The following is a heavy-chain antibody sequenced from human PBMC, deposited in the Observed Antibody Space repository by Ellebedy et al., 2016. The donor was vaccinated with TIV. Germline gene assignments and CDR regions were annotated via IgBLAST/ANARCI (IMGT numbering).Heavy chain of an antibody. CDR1: GYTFTSYG. CDR3: ARSTVAGKSLRKFDY. D-gene: IGHD6-19*01. J-gene: IGHJ4*02. CDR2: ISAYNGNT. Sequence: AASVKVSCKASGYTFTSYGISWVRQAPGQGLEWMGWISAYNGNTNYAQKFQGRVTITADESTSTAYMELSSLRSEDTAVYYCARSTVAGKSLRKFDYWGQGTLVTVSS. V-gene: IGHV1-18*01.